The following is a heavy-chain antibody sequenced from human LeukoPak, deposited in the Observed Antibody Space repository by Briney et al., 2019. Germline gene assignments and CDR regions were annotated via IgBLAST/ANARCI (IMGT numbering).Heavy chain of an antibody. V-gene: IGHV4-59*08. CDR3: ARHHDGGPKLRLDF. J-gene: IGHJ4*02. D-gene: IGHD2-15*01. CDR2: FHYSGST. Sequence: PSETLSLTCRVSGASVSKYFWSWIRQSPGKGLEWIGFFHYSGSTNYNPSLNSRVTTSIDTSMNQLSLTLVSVTAADTAVYFCARHHDGGPKLRLDFWGLGVLVTVSS. CDR1: GASVSKYF.